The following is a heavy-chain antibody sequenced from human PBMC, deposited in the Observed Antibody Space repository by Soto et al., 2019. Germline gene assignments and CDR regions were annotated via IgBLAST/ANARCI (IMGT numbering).Heavy chain of an antibody. J-gene: IGHJ6*03. D-gene: IGHD6-6*01. CDR3: ARGDIAARPGVRDYYYYYMDV. Sequence: PSETLSLTCTVSGDSVSSITYYWGWIRQPPGKGLEWIGSLYYSGSTYYDPSLRSRVTISVDTSKNQFSLKLSSVTAADTAVYYCARGDIAARPGVRDYYYYYMDVWGKGTTVTVS. V-gene: IGHV4-39*07. CDR1: GDSVSSITYY. CDR2: LYYSGST.